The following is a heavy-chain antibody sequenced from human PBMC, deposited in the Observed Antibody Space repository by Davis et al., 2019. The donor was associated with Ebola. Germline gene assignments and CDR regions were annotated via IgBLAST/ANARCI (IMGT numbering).Heavy chain of an antibody. CDR1: GDGVSINSAG. J-gene: IGHJ4*02. V-gene: IGHV6-1*01. D-gene: IGHD5-12*01. CDR2: AYYNAKWYN. Sequence: HPQTLSLTCAISGDGVSINSAGWNWIRQSPSRGLEWLGRAYYNAKWYNDYAVSVKSRITINPDTSKNQFSLQLNSVTPEDTAVYYCARGWLRSAFDQWGQGTLVTVSS. CDR3: ARGWLRSAFDQ.